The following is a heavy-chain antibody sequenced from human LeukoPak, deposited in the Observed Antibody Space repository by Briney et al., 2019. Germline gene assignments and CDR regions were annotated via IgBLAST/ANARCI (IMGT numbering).Heavy chain of an antibody. CDR1: GFTFSNYG. Sequence: GGSLRLSCATSGFTFSNYGMHWVRQAPGKGLEWISYISGRGGTVYYADSVKGRFTISRDNTKNSLFLQMSSLRVDDTAVYYCAGTDYDILTGYGLDVWGQGTTVTVSS. V-gene: IGHV3-48*04. J-gene: IGHJ6*02. CDR3: AGTDYDILTGYGLDV. CDR2: ISGRGGTV. D-gene: IGHD3-9*01.